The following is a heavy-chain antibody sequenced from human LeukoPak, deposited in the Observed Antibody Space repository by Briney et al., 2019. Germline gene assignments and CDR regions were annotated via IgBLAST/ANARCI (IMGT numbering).Heavy chain of an antibody. CDR1: GGSFSSYF. D-gene: IGHD2-2*02. CDR2: IYPSGNT. V-gene: IGHV4-4*07. Sequence: SETLSLTCSVSGGSFSSYFWCWVRQPAGKGLEWIGRIYPSGNTNYNPSLKSRVTLSVDTSKTQFSLKLSSVTAADTAVYYCARMEHLVVPAAIYSDAFDIWGQGTMVTVSS. CDR3: ARMEHLVVPAAIYSDAFDI. J-gene: IGHJ3*02.